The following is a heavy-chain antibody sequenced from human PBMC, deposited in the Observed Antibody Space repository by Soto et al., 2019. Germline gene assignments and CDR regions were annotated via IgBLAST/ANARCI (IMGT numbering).Heavy chain of an antibody. D-gene: IGHD4-17*01. CDR1: GFTFSSYS. Sequence: GGSLRLSCASSGFTFSSYSMNWVRQAPGKGLEWVSSISSSSSYIYYADSVKGRFTISRDNAKNSLYLQMNSLRAEDTAVYYCARDQGPDYGADAFDIWGQGTMVTVSS. CDR2: ISSSSSYI. J-gene: IGHJ3*02. V-gene: IGHV3-21*01. CDR3: ARDQGPDYGADAFDI.